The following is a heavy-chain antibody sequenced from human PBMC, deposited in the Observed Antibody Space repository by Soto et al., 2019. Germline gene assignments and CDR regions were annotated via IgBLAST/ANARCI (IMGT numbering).Heavy chain of an antibody. V-gene: IGHV4-4*07. CDR1: GGSMNIYY. CDR3: ARGQRFSDWFDP. D-gene: IGHD3-3*01. Sequence: PSETLSLTCTVSGGSMNIYYWTWIRQPAGKGLEWIGRVYSSGGTHYNPSLKSRITISLDTSNNQFSLRLLSVTDADTAVYYCARGQRFSDWFDPWGQGTLVTVSS. J-gene: IGHJ5*02. CDR2: VYSSGGT.